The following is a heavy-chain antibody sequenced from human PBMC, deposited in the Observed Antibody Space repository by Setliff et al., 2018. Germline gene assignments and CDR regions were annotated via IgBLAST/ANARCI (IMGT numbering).Heavy chain of an antibody. Sequence: SETLSLTCTVSGGSISSSSYYWGWIRQPPGKGLEWIGSISYSGSTCYNPPLKSRVTISVDTSKNQFSLKLNYVTAADTAVYYCARALGYCSRTSCYADAFDIWGQGTMVTVSS. CDR3: ARALGYCSRTSCYADAFDI. CDR1: GGSISSSSYY. CDR2: ISYSGST. V-gene: IGHV4-39*01. J-gene: IGHJ3*02. D-gene: IGHD2-2*01.